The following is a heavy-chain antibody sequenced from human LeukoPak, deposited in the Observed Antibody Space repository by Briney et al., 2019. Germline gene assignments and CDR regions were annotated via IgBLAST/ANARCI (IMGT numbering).Heavy chain of an antibody. CDR2: ISWNSGSI. CDR3: AKDKGYDILTGPYDY. V-gene: IGHV3-9*01. J-gene: IGHJ4*02. D-gene: IGHD3-9*01. Sequence: GGSLRLSCAASGFTFDDYAMHWVRQAPGEGLEWVSGISWNSGSIGYADSVKGRFTISRDNAKNSLYLQMNSLRAEDTALYYCAKDKGYDILTGPYDYWGQGTLVTVSS. CDR1: GFTFDDYA.